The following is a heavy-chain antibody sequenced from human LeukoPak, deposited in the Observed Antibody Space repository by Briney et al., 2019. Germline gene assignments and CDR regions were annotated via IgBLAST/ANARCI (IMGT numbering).Heavy chain of an antibody. CDR3: AKSTSEDYLNDAFDI. Sequence: PGGSLRLSCVASGFTFRSYGMHWVRQAPGKGLEWVSGISGSGGTTYYADSVRGRFTISRDNSKNTLYLQMNSLRAGDTAVFYCAKSTSEDYLNDAFDIWGPGTMVTVSS. V-gene: IGHV3-23*01. CDR2: ISGSGGTT. CDR1: GFTFRSYG. J-gene: IGHJ3*02. D-gene: IGHD4-11*01.